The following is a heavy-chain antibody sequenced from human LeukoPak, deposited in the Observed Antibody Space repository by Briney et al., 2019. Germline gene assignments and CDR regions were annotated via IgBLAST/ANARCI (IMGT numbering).Heavy chain of an antibody. J-gene: IGHJ4*02. V-gene: IGHV1-46*01. Sequence: ASVKVSCKASGYTFTNYYMHWVRQAPGQGLEWMGIINPSGGSTSYAQKFQGRVTMTRDTSTSTVYMELTSLRSEDPAVYSCTRVFLRGGGYYFEHWGQGTLVTVSS. CDR2: INPSGGST. CDR3: TRVFLRGGGYYFEH. D-gene: IGHD3-16*01. CDR1: GYTFTNYY.